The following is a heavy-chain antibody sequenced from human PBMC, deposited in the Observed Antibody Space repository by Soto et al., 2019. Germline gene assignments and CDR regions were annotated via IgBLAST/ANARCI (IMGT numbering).Heavy chain of an antibody. V-gene: IGHV3-30*04. CDR3: ASAFRNGLGGVDS. CDR2: ISYDGMNK. J-gene: IGHJ4*02. Sequence: QVQLVESGGGVVQPGRSLRLSCEASGFAFSDYAMHWVRQAPGKGLEWVAVISYDGMNKYYGDSVKGRFTISRDNSRNTLYLQTSSLRAEDTAVYYCASAFRNGLGGVDSWGLGTLVTVSS. CDR1: GFAFSDYA. D-gene: IGHD3-16*01.